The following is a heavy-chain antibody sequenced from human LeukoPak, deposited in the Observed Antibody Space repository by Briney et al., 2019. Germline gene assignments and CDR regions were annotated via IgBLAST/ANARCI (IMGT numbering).Heavy chain of an antibody. CDR3: TKDRGAYIGTYYFDY. CDR2: ISGSGGST. V-gene: IGHV3-23*01. Sequence: PGGSLRLSCAASGFTFSSYSMNWVRQAPGKGLEWVSAISGSGGSTYYADSVKGRFTISRDNSKNTLYLQMNSLRAEDTAVYYCTKDRGAYIGTYYFDYWGQGTLVTVSS. D-gene: IGHD5-18*01. CDR1: GFTFSSYS. J-gene: IGHJ4*02.